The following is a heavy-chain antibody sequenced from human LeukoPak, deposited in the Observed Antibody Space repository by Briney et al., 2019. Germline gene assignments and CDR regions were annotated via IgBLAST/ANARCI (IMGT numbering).Heavy chain of an antibody. CDR1: GGPISTSNYY. CDR2: IFYSGST. D-gene: IGHD6-6*01. J-gene: IGHJ4*02. V-gene: IGHV4-39*07. CDR3: ARRKLSSSGLCFDY. Sequence: ASETLSLTCTVSGGPISTSNYYWGWIRQPPGKGLEWIGNIFYSGSTYYSPSLRSRVTISVDTSKNQFSLKLSSVTAADTAVYYCARRKLSSSGLCFDYWGQGTLVTVSS.